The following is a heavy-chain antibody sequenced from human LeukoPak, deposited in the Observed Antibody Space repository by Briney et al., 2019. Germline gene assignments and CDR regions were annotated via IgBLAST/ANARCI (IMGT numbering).Heavy chain of an antibody. Sequence: GGPQTLPYTPSGPTLRDHHMHRPRHAPAKGLEGVSHSRNKGNRSPSEYAASVEGRFTISRDDSKNSLFLQMNSLRTEDTAVYYCARDGGTGGNTAFDIWGQGTMVTVSS. CDR2: SRNKGNRSPS. J-gene: IGHJ3*02. CDR3: ARDGGTGGNTAFDI. CDR1: GPTLRDHH. V-gene: IGHV3-72*01. D-gene: IGHD4-23*01.